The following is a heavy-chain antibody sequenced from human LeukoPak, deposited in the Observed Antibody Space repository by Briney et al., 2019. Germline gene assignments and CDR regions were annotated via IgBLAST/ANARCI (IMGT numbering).Heavy chain of an antibody. CDR3: TRGTGAYSSGWGFDY. Sequence: GGSLRLSCAASGSTFSDYYMTWIRQTPGKGLEWVSFISSGGSTINYADSVKGRFTISRDNAKNSLYLQMNSLRAEDTAVYYCTRGTGAYSSGWGFDYWGQGTLVTVSS. D-gene: IGHD6-19*01. V-gene: IGHV3-11*01. CDR2: ISSGGSTI. J-gene: IGHJ4*02. CDR1: GSTFSDYY.